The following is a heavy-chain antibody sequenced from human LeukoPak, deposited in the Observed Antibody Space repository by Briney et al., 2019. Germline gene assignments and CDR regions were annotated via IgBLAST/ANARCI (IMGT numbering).Heavy chain of an antibody. Sequence: GGXLRLSCAASGFTFSHHGMHWVRQAPGKGLEWVAFILYDGSNKYFVDSVKGGFTISRDNSKNPVSLQMNNLRAEDTAMYYCARAVDKGTGYYMDFWGQGTLVAVSS. CDR2: ILYDGSNK. CDR3: ARAVDKGTGYYMDF. J-gene: IGHJ4*02. V-gene: IGHV3-30*02. D-gene: IGHD3-22*01. CDR1: GFTFSHHG.